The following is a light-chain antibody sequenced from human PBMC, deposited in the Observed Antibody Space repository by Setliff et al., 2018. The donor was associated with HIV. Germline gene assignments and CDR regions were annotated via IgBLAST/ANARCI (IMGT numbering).Light chain of an antibody. V-gene: IGLV2-14*01. CDR3: SSYTIRNTLL. J-gene: IGLJ1*01. Sequence: QSVLTQPASVSGSPGQSITISCTGTSSDVGGYNYVSWYQQHPGKAPKLIIYEVRNRPSGVSNRYPGSKSGNTASLTISGLQAEDEADYYCSSYTIRNTLLFGTGTKVTVL. CDR2: EVR. CDR1: SSDVGGYNY.